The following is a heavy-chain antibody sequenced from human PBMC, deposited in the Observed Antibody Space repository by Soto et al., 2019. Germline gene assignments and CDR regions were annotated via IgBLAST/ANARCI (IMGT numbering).Heavy chain of an antibody. J-gene: IGHJ5*02. D-gene: IGHD2-8*02. CDR3: ATVRGVGRYWFDT. CDR2: FDPKDGKV. V-gene: IGHV1-24*01. CDR1: GYSLTELS. Sequence: ASVKVSCKVSGYSLTELSIHWVRQAPGKGLEWMGGFDPKDGKVVYAQTLAARVTMTEDTATDTVYMELESLTFEDTAVYHCATVRGVGRYWFDTWGPGILVTVSS.